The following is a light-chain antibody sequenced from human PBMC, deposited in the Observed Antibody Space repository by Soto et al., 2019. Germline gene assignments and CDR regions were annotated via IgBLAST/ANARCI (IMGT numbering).Light chain of an antibody. CDR3: QQSYDISPIT. Sequence: DIQMTQSPSSLSVSVGDRVTMTCRASETISTFLNWYQVKPGKAPKLLINAASTLQDGVPSRFSGSGSGTDFTLTINSLQPEDFASYYCQQSYDISPITFGQGTRLEI. CDR2: AAS. CDR1: ETISTF. V-gene: IGKV1-39*01. J-gene: IGKJ5*01.